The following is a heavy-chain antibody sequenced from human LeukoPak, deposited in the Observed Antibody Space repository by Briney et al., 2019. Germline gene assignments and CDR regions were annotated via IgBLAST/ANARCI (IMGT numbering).Heavy chain of an antibody. CDR2: ISGSGGST. V-gene: IGHV3-23*01. D-gene: IGHD3/OR15-3a*01. CDR3: AKEEDGLNFDY. CDR1: GFTFSSYW. J-gene: IGHJ4*02. Sequence: GGSLRLSCAASGFTFSSYWMNWARQAPGKGLEWVSAISGSGGSTYYADSVKGRFTISRDDSKNTLYLQMNSLRAEDTAVYYCAKEEDGLNFDYWGQGTLVTVSS.